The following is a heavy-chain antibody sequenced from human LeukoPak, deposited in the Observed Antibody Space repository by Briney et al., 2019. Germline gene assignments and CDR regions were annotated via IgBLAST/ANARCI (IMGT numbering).Heavy chain of an antibody. CDR1: GFSVSSNY. CDR2: IYSGGNT. V-gene: IGHV3-53*01. D-gene: IGHD6-19*01. J-gene: IGHJ6*02. CDR3: ARDLAVAALTYYYYGMDV. Sequence: GGSLRLSCAASGFSVSSNYMSWVRQAPGKGLEWVSVIYSGGNTYYADSVKGRFTISRDNSKNTLYLQMNSLRAEDTAVYYCARDLAVAALTYYYYGMDVWGQGTTVTVSS.